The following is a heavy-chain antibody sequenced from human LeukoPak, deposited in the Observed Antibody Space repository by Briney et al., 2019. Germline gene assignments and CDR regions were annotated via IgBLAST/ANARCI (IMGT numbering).Heavy chain of an antibody. J-gene: IGHJ4*02. Sequence: GESLKISCKISGYGLTSNWNGWVRQVPGKGLEWMGLIYPGDSGTRYSPSFQGQVTFSVDTSINTAYLQWNGLRTSDTAIYYCARFGLTSSLDYWGQGTLVTVSS. CDR1: GYGLTSNW. CDR3: ARFGLTSSLDY. CDR2: IYPGDSGT. D-gene: IGHD6-13*01. V-gene: IGHV5-51*01.